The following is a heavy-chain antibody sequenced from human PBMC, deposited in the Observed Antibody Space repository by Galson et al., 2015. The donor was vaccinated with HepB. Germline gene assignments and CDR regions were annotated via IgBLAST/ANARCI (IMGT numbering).Heavy chain of an antibody. V-gene: IGHV3-33*01. CDR3: ARDLPDKWLAPDY. Sequence: SLRLSCAASGFTFSSYVMHWVRQAPGKGLEWVAVIWYDGSKEYYADSVTGRFTISRDNSKNTLYLQMNSLRDEDTALYFCARDLPDKWLAPDYWGQGTLVTVSS. J-gene: IGHJ4*02. CDR1: GFTFSSYV. CDR2: IWYDGSKE. D-gene: IGHD6-19*01.